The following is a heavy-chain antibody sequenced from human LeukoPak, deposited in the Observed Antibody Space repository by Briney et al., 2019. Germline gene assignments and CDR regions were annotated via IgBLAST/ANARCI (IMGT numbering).Heavy chain of an antibody. Sequence: GSSVKVSCKASGGTFSSYAVSWVRQAPGQGLEWMGGIIPIFGTANYAQKFQGSVTITTDESTSTAYMELSSLRSEDTAVYYCARVSTHDFWSGPLDYWGQGTLVTVSS. CDR3: ARVSTHDFWSGPLDY. CDR2: IIPIFGTA. CDR1: GGTFSSYA. V-gene: IGHV1-69*05. J-gene: IGHJ4*02. D-gene: IGHD3-3*01.